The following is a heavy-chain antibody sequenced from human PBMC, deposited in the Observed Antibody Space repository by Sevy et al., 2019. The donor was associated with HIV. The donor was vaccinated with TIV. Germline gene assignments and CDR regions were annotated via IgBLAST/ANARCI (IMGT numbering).Heavy chain of an antibody. CDR3: ATQSITMIVVVNDAFDI. CDR1: GYTFTGYY. D-gene: IGHD3-22*01. CDR2: INPNSGGT. Sequence: ASVKVSCKASGYTFTGYYMHWVRQAPGQGLEWMGWINPNSGGTNYAQKFQGRVTMTRDTSISTAYMELGRLRSDDTAVYYCATQSITMIVVVNDAFDIWGQGTMVTVSS. J-gene: IGHJ3*02. V-gene: IGHV1-2*02.